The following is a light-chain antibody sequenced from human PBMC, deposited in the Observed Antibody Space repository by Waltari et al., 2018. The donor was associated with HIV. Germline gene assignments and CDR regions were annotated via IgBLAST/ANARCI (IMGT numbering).Light chain of an antibody. V-gene: IGLV2-14*01. J-gene: IGLJ3*02. Sequence: QSALTQPASVSGSRGQSITISCTGTNSEIGSYDLVSWYQQHPVDAPKLIIYEVSYRPSGVSDRFSGSKSINAASLTISGLQADDEADYYCCSYTSAATWVFGGGTKVTVL. CDR2: EVS. CDR3: CSYTSAATWV. CDR1: NSEIGSYDL.